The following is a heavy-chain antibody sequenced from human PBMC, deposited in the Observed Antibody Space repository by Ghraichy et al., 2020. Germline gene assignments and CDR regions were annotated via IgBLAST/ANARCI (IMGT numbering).Heavy chain of an antibody. V-gene: IGHV4-61*01. CDR2: IYTTAST. D-gene: IGHD6-25*01. CDR3: ARDLRGYVYPYNYFDP. CDR1: GGSVSSGTYY. Sequence: SETLSLTCSVSGGSVSSGTYYWTWIRQPPGKPLEWIGYIYTTASTDYNPSLKSRLTVSLDTSKNQFSLKLRSVTAADTAVYFCARDLRGYVYPYNYFDPWGQGTLVTVSS. J-gene: IGHJ5*02.